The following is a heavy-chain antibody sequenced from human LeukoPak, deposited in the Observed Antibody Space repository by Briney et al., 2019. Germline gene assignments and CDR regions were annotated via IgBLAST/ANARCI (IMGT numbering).Heavy chain of an antibody. CDR2: INPNSGGT. CDR3: ARGYYDSGGPRLDF. CDR1: GYTFTACY. Sequence: GASVTVSCKTSGYTFTACYIHWVRQAPGQGLEWMGWINPNSGGTKYSQKFQGWVTMTRDTSTSTTYMQLIGLTSDDTAVYYCARGYYDSGGPRLDFWGQGTLVTVSS. V-gene: IGHV1-2*04. D-gene: IGHD3-22*01. J-gene: IGHJ4*02.